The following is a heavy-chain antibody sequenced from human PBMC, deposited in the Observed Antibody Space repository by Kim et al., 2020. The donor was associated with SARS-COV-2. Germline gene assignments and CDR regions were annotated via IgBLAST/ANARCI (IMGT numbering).Heavy chain of an antibody. V-gene: IGHV1-46*01. CDR2: INPNGGST. J-gene: IGHJ4*02. D-gene: IGHD3-10*01. Sequence: ASVKVSCKASGYTLTGHYMHWVRQAPGQGLEWMGTINPNGGSTDYAQKFQGRLTVTRDTSTSTVYMELSSLGSEDTALYYCGRGGGSGILVYWGQGTVVTVSS. CDR3: GRGGGSGILVY. CDR1: GYTLTGHY.